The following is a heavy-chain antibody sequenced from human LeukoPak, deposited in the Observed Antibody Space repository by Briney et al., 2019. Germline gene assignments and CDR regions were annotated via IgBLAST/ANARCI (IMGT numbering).Heavy chain of an antibody. CDR1: GYTFTGYY. Sequence: GASVKVSCKASGYTFTGYYMHWVRQAPGQGLEWMGWINPNSGGTNYAQKFQGRVTMTRDTSISTAYMELSRLRSDDTAVHYCARAGQQLVHESFAFDIWGQGTMVTVSS. CDR2: INPNSGGT. D-gene: IGHD6-13*01. J-gene: IGHJ3*02. V-gene: IGHV1-2*02. CDR3: ARAGQQLVHESFAFDI.